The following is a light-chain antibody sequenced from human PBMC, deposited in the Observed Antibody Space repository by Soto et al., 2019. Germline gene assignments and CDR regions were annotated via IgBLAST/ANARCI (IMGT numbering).Light chain of an antibody. J-gene: IGLJ1*01. Sequence: QSALTQPASVSGSPGQSITISCTGTSSDVGGYNYVSWYQQHPGKAPKLMIYDVSNRPSGVSNRFSGSKSGNTASLTISGLQDEDEADYYCSSYTSSILYVFGTGTKLTVL. CDR3: SSYTSSILYV. V-gene: IGLV2-14*01. CDR1: SSDVGGYNY. CDR2: DVS.